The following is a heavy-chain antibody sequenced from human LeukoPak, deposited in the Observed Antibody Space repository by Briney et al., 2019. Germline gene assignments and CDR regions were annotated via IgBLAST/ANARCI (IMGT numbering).Heavy chain of an antibody. Sequence: SETLSLTCTVSGGSISSYYWSWIRQPPGKGLEWIGYIYYSGSTNYNPSLKSRVTISVDTSKNQFSLKLSSVTAADTAVYYCARVSGSYPNYYYYYYMDVWGKGTTVTVSS. CDR1: GGSISSYY. CDR3: ARVSGSYPNYYYYYYMDV. V-gene: IGHV4-59*01. CDR2: IYYSGST. J-gene: IGHJ6*03. D-gene: IGHD1-26*01.